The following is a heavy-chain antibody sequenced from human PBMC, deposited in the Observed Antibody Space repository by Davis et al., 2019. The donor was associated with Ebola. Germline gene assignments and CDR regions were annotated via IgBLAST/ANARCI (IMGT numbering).Heavy chain of an antibody. CDR3: ASLPIYQSGWQIEY. D-gene: IGHD6-19*01. CDR2: INHTGST. V-gene: IGHV4-34*01. J-gene: IGHJ4*02. Sequence: PSETLSLTCAVYGGSFSGYCWTWIRQPPGKGLEWIGEINHTGSTNYNPSLKSRVTISIDSSKNQFSLRLTSMTAADTAVFYCASLPIYQSGWQIEYWGQGTLVTVSS. CDR1: GGSFSGYC.